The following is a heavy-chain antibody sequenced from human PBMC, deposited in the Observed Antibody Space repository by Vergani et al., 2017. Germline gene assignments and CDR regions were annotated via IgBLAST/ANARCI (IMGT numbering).Heavy chain of an antibody. CDR3: ARDRGYYDILTGYYPGAFDI. J-gene: IGHJ3*02. V-gene: IGHV1-46*03. CDR2: INPSGGST. D-gene: IGHD3-9*01. CDR1: GYTFPSYY. Sequence: QVQLVQSGAEVKKPGASVKVSCKASGYTFPSYYMHWVRQAPGQGLEWMGIINPSGGSTSYAQKFQGRVTMTRDTSTSTVYMELSSLRSEDTAVYYCARDRGYYDILTGYYPGAFDIWGQGTMVTVSS.